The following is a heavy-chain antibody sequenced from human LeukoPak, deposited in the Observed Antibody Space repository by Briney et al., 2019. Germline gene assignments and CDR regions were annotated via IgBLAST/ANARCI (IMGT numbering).Heavy chain of an antibody. J-gene: IGHJ4*02. V-gene: IGHV1-2*02. CDR3: ARVDNWNDELGY. D-gene: IGHD1-1*01. CDR2: INPNRGGT. CDR1: GYTFTGYY. Sequence: GASLRVSCKASGYTFTGYYMYCVRQAPGQRLEWRGWINPNRGGTNNAQKIQGRVTMTRGTAISTAYMQLSRLRSDDTAVYYCARVDNWNDELGYWGQGTLVTVSS.